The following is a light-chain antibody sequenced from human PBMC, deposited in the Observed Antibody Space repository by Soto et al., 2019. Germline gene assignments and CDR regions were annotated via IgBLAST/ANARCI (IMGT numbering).Light chain of an antibody. J-gene: IGKJ1*01. CDR2: GAS. CDR1: QGIISN. V-gene: IGKV3-15*01. CDR3: QQYYDWPRT. Sequence: ETVMTQSPVTLSVSPGERVTLSCRASQGIISNLAWYQQKRGQAPRVLIYGASTRATGVPDRLSGSGSGTEFTLTITSMQSEDSAIYYCQQYYDWPRTFGQGTNVEIK.